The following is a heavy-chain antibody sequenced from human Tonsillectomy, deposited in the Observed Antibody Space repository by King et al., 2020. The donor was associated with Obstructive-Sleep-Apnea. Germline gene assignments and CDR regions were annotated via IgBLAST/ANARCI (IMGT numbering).Heavy chain of an antibody. CDR1: GFTFSSYA. D-gene: IGHD2-21*02. V-gene: IGHV3-23*04. CDR2: ISGSGGLT. CDR3: AKVDVVVTASFVPYYFDY. Sequence: VQLVESGGGLVQPGGSLRLSCAASGFTFSSYAMSWVRQAPGKGLEWVSAISGSGGLTYYADSVKGRFTISRDNSKNTLYLQMNSIRAEDTAVYYCAKVDVVVTASFVPYYFDYWGQGTLVTVSS. J-gene: IGHJ4*02.